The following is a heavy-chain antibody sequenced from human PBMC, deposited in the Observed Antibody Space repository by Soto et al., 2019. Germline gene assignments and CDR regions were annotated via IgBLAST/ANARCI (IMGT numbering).Heavy chain of an antibody. D-gene: IGHD5-12*01. CDR1: GGSITSYY. CDR3: ARRYSGYGDY. Sequence: QVQLQESGPGLVKPSETLSLTCTVSGGSITSYYWSWIRQPPGKGLEGIGYIYFRGSANYNPSLKSRVTISVDPSKNQFSLKLSSVTAADTAVYYCARRYSGYGDYWGQGTLVTVSS. V-gene: IGHV4-59*08. CDR2: IYFRGSA. J-gene: IGHJ4*02.